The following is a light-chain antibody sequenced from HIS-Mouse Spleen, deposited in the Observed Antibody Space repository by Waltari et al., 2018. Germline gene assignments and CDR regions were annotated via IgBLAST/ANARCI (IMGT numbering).Light chain of an antibody. V-gene: IGLV3-21*02. CDR2: GDC. J-gene: IGLJ3*02. CDR3: QVWDSSSDHRV. Sequence: SYVLTQPPSVSVAPGQTARITCGGNNIGSKSVHWYQPKPGQAPVLVGYGDCDRPSGIPERFAGSNSGNTATLTISRVEAGDEADYYCQVWDSSSDHRVFGGGTKLTVL. CDR1: NIGSKS.